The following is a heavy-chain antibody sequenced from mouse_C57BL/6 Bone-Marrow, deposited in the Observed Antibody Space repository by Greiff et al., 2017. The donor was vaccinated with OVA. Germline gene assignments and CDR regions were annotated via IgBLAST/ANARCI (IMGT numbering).Heavy chain of an antibody. V-gene: IGHV1-50*01. CDR2: IDPSDSYT. Sequence: QVQLQQPGAELVKPGASVKLSCKASGYTFTSYWMQWVKQRPGQGLEWIGEIDPSDSYTNYNQKFKGKATLTVDTSSSTAYIQLSSLTSEYSAVYYCARKVLDYWGQGTTLTVSS. CDR1: GYTFTSYW. J-gene: IGHJ2*01. CDR3: ARKVLDY.